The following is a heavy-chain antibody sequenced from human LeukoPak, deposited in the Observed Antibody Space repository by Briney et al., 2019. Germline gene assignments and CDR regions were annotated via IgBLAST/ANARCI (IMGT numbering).Heavy chain of an antibody. CDR1: GFTFSSYW. CDR3: ARDGDTSGYSD. Sequence: GGSLRLSCAASGFTFSSYWMSWVRQAPGKGLEWVANIKQDGSEKFYADSEKGRFTISRDNAKNSLSLQMNSLRAEDTAVYYCARDGDTSGYSDWGQGTLVTVSS. CDR2: IKQDGSEK. D-gene: IGHD3-22*01. V-gene: IGHV3-7*01. J-gene: IGHJ4*02.